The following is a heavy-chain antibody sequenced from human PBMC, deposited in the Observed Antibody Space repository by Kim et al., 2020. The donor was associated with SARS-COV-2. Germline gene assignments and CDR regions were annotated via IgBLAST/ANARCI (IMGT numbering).Heavy chain of an antibody. Sequence: YTPSPNSRVTISVDTSKNQFSLKLSSVTAADTAVYYCARGYGEAGFDYWGQGTLVTVSS. CDR3: ARGYGEAGFDY. D-gene: IGHD4-17*01. J-gene: IGHJ4*02. V-gene: IGHV4-31*02.